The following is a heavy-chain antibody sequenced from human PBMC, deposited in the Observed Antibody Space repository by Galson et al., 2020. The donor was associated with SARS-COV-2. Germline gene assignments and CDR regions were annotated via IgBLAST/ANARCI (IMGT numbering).Heavy chain of an antibody. CDR2: ISGAGGNT. D-gene: IGHD3-22*01. V-gene: IGHV3-23*01. Sequence: GGSLRLSCVASGFTFSSFGMNWVRQAPGKGLEWVAAISGAGGNTYYADSVKGRFTISRDNPKNTLYLQMNSLRAEDTALYYCAKVYDVTMVVAAALGYWGQGTLLTVSS. CDR1: GFTFSSFG. CDR3: AKVYDVTMVVAAALGY. J-gene: IGHJ4*02.